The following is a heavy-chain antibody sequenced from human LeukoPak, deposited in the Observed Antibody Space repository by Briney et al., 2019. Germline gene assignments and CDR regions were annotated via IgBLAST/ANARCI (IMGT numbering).Heavy chain of an antibody. J-gene: IGHJ3*02. CDR2: MSSSRSYI. CDR3: ARDHHRRLYDSQARDTFDI. D-gene: IGHD3-22*01. Sequence: GGSLRLSCEASGFIFSSYEMNWVRQAPGKGLEWVSSMSSSRSYIDYADSVKGRFTISRDNAKNSLYLQMNSLRAEDTAVYYCARDHHRRLYDSQARDTFDIWGQGTMVTVSS. CDR1: GFIFSSYE. V-gene: IGHV3-21*01.